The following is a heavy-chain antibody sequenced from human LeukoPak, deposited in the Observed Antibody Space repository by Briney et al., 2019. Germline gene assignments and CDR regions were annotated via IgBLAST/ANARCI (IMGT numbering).Heavy chain of an antibody. CDR2: ISFNSGRI. D-gene: IGHD4-11*01. CDR1: GFTFHDYG. CDR3: AKDGWLGNSDLHGDFDN. V-gene: IGHV3-9*01. Sequence: GRSLRLSCAASGFTFHDYGMHWVRLAPGKGLEWVSGISFNSGRIGYADSVKGRFTISRDNAKNSLYLQMNSLRPEDTALYYCAKDGWLGNSDLHGDFDNWGQGILVTVSS. J-gene: IGHJ4*02.